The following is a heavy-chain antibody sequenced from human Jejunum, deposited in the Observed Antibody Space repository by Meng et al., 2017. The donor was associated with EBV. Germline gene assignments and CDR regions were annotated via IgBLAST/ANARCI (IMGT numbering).Heavy chain of an antibody. Sequence: QVQRQQVGAGLLNASGTLSLTCAVYRGSFSGYYWSWIRQHPGKGLEWIGEINHSGSTNYNPSLRSRVTISVETSKNQFSLRLNSVTAADTAVYYCARVAFSYTTRSLDSWGQGTLVTVSS. V-gene: IGHV4-34*02. J-gene: IGHJ4*02. CDR1: RGSFSGYY. D-gene: IGHD3-16*02. CDR2: INHSGST. CDR3: ARVAFSYTTRSLDS.